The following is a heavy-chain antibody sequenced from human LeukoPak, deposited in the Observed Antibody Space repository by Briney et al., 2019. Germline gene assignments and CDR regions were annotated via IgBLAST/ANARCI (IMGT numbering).Heavy chain of an antibody. V-gene: IGHV4-59*01. D-gene: IGHD6-13*01. CDR3: ARLYSSSWKPYYWFDP. J-gene: IGHJ5*02. CDR1: GGSISSYY. CDR2: IYYSGST. Sequence: SETLSLTCTVSGGSISSYYWSCTRQPPGKGLEWIGYIYYSGSTNYNPSLKSRVTISVDTSKNQFSLKLSSVTAADTAVYYCARLYSSSWKPYYWFDPWGQGTLVTVSS.